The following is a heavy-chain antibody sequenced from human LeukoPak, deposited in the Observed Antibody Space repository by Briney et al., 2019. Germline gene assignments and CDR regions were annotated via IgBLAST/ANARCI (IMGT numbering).Heavy chain of an antibody. CDR3: ARSGPNFYGAFDI. D-gene: IGHD3-10*01. V-gene: IGHV5-51*01. CDR1: GYSFTSYW. Sequence: GESLKISCKGSGYSFTSYWIGWVRQMPGKGLEWMGIIYPGDSDTRYSPSFQGHITISVDKSVRTAYVQWGSLKASDTAMYYCARSGPNFYGAFDIWGQGTMVTVSS. CDR2: IYPGDSDT. J-gene: IGHJ3*02.